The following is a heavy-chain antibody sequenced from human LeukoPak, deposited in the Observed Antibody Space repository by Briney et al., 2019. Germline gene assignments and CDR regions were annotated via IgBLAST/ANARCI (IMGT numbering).Heavy chain of an antibody. V-gene: IGHV3-30*02. J-gene: IGHJ4*02. CDR2: IRSDGTIK. Sequence: GGSLRLSGAASGFTCSNYDMHWVRQAPGKGLEWVAFIRSDGTIKSSADSVQGRFTISRDNSQNTLYVQINSLRPEDTAVYYCAKVRPYDSRDFDYWGQGTLVTVSS. CDR3: AKVRPYDSRDFDY. D-gene: IGHD3-22*01. CDR1: GFTCSNYD.